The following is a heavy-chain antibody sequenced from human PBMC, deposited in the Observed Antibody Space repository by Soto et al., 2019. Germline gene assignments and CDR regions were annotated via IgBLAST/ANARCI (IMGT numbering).Heavy chain of an antibody. CDR3: ARFSSIAARPFDY. V-gene: IGHV3-30-3*01. CDR2: ISYDGSNK. D-gene: IGHD6-6*01. CDR1: GFTFSSYA. Sequence: GGSLRLSCAASGFTFSSYAMHWVRQAPGKGLEWVAVISYDGSNKYYADSVKGRFTISRDNSKNTLYLQMNSLRAEDTAVYYCARFSSIAARPFDYWGQGTLVTVYS. J-gene: IGHJ4*02.